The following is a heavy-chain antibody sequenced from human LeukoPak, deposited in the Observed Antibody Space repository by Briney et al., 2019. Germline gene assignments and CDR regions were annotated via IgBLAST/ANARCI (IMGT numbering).Heavy chain of an antibody. D-gene: IGHD5-12*01. CDR1: GYTFTGYY. J-gene: IGHJ4*02. CDR2: IIPILGIA. V-gene: IGHV1-69*04. Sequence: GASVKVSCKASGYTFTGYYMHWVRQAPGQGLEWMGRIIPILGIANYAQKFQGRVTITADKSTSTAYMELSSLRSEDTAVYYCARGRGYSGYFDYWGQGTLVTVSS. CDR3: ARGRGYSGYFDY.